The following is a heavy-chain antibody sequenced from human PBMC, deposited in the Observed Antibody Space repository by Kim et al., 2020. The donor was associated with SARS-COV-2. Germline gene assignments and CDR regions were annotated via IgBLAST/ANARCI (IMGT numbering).Heavy chain of an antibody. J-gene: IGHJ6*02. CDR1: GYTFTSYA. CDR3: ARESLMVQGVYYYYGMDV. D-gene: IGHD3-10*01. Sequence: ASVKVSCKASGYTFTSYAMKWVRQAPGQGLEWMGWINTNTGNPTYAQGFTGRFVFSLDTSVSTAYLQISSRKAEDTAVYYCARESLMVQGVYYYYGMDVWGQEPTVTVSS. V-gene: IGHV7-4-1*02. CDR2: INTNTGNP.